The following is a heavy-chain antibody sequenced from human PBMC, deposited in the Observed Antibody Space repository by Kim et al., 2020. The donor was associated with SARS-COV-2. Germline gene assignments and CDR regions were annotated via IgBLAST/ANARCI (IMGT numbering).Heavy chain of an antibody. D-gene: IGHD6-13*01. CDR3: AKGRGRRGLSSSTHGGDYFDY. V-gene: IGHV3-23*01. J-gene: IGHJ4*02. Sequence: GGSLRLSCAASGFTFSSYAMSWVRQAPGKGLEWVSAISGSGGSTYYADSVKGRFTISRDNSKNTLYLQMNSLRAGDTAVYYCAKGRGRRGLSSSTHGGDYFDYWGQGTLVTVSS. CDR2: ISGSGGST. CDR1: GFTFSSYA.